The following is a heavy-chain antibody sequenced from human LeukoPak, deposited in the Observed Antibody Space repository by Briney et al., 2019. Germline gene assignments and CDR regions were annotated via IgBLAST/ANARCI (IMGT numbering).Heavy chain of an antibody. CDR2: IYYSGST. CDR3: ARMPIDYSSYVPPGYYFDY. Sequence: SETLSLTCTVSGGSISSYYWSWIRQPPGKGLEWIGYIYYSGSTNYNPSLKSRVTISVDTSKNQFSLKLSSVTAADTAVYYCARMPIDYSSYVPPGYYFDYWGQGTLVTVSS. J-gene: IGHJ4*02. D-gene: IGHD4-11*01. V-gene: IGHV4-59*08. CDR1: GGSISSYY.